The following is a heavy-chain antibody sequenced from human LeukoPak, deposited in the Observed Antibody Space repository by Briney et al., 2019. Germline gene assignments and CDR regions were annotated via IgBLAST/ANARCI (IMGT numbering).Heavy chain of an antibody. Sequence: PGGSLRLSCAASGFTFSSYGMSWVRQAPGKGLEWVSVISSSGGGTYYADSVKGRFTISRDNSKNTLYLQMNSLRAEDTAVYYCARDREEAWYSYGYYYYYYMDVWGKGTTVTVSS. CDR3: ARDREEAWYSYGYYYYYYMDV. CDR1: GFTFSSYG. D-gene: IGHD5-18*01. J-gene: IGHJ6*03. V-gene: IGHV3-23*01. CDR2: ISSSGGGT.